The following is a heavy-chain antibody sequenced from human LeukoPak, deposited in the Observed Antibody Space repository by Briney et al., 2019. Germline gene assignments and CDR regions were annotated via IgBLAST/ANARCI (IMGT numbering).Heavy chain of an antibody. CDR1: GGTFSTYA. Sequence: ASVKVSCKASGGTFSTYAITWLRQAPGQGLEWMGRILPIFDMANYAQKFQGRVTITADKSTRTAYMELSSLRSDDTAVYYCARDGGWLQTQNHYYYHGMDVWGQGTTVTVSS. D-gene: IGHD5-24*01. CDR3: ARDGGWLQTQNHYYYHGMDV. J-gene: IGHJ6*02. V-gene: IGHV1-69*04. CDR2: ILPIFDMA.